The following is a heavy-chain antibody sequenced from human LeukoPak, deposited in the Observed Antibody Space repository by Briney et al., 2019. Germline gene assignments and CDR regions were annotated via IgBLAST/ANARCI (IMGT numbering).Heavy chain of an antibody. Sequence: PGGSLRLSCAASGFTFSSYSMNWVRQAPGKGLEWVSAISGSGGSTYYADSVKGRFTISRDNAKNSLYLQMNSLRAEDTALYYCAKDRLRGYFAAHDAFDIWGQGTMVTVSS. CDR2: ISGSGGST. V-gene: IGHV3-23*01. J-gene: IGHJ3*02. D-gene: IGHD3-9*01. CDR3: AKDRLRGYFAAHDAFDI. CDR1: GFTFSSYS.